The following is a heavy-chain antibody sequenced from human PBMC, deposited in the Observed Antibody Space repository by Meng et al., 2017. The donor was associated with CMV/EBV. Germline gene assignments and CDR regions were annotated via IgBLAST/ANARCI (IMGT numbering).Heavy chain of an antibody. V-gene: IGHV3-66*02. CDR2: IYSGGST. CDR1: GFTVSSNY. J-gene: IGHJ4*02. Sequence: SCAASGFTVSSNYMSWVRQAPGKGLEWVSVIYSGGSTYYADSVKGRFTISRDNSKNTLYLQMNSLRAEDTAVYYCARDSYCGGDCYSDYWGQGTLVTVSS. CDR3: ARDSYCGGDCYSDY. D-gene: IGHD2-21*01.